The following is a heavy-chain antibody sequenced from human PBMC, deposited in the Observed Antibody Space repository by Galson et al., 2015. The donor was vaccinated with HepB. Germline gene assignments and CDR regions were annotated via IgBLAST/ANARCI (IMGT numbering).Heavy chain of an antibody. V-gene: IGHV3-23*01. CDR2: ISGSGGST. D-gene: IGHD3-10*01. CDR1: GFTFSSYA. CDR3: ASFGESPPANFDY. J-gene: IGHJ4*02. Sequence: SLRLSCAASGFTFSSYAMHWVRQAPGKGLEWVSAISGSGGSTYYANSVKGRFTISRDNSKNTLYLQMNSLRAEDTAVYYCASFGESPPANFDYWGQGTLVTVSS.